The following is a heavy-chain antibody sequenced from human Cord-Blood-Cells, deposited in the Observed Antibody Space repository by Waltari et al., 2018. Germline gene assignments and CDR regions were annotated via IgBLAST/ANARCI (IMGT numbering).Heavy chain of an antibody. D-gene: IGHD2-15*01. CDR3: ARDPSPRGGSFVDY. Sequence: QVQLVESGGGVVQPGRSLRLSCAASGFTFSSYGMHWVRPAPGKGLEWVAVIWYDGSNKYYADSVKGRFTISRDNSKNTLYLQMNSLRAEDTAVYYCARDPSPRGGSFVDYWGQGTLVTVSS. CDR2: IWYDGSNK. V-gene: IGHV3-33*01. J-gene: IGHJ4*02. CDR1: GFTFSSYG.